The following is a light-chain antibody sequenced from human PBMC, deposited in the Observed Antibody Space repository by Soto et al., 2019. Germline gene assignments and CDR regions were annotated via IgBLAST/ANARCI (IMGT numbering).Light chain of an antibody. CDR2: AAS. Sequence: DIQMTQSPSSLSASVGDRVTITCRASQTISSYLNWYQQTPGRAPKLLIYAASSLQGGVPSRFSGSGSRTDFTLTISSLQPEDFATFYCHQTYSTPSTWTFGQGTKVEIK. J-gene: IGKJ1*01. V-gene: IGKV1-39*01. CDR1: QTISSY. CDR3: HQTYSTPSTWT.